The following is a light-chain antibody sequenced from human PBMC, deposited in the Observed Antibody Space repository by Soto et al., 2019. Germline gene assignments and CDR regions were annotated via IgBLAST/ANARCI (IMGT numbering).Light chain of an antibody. J-gene: IGKJ1*01. V-gene: IGKV3-11*01. Sequence: EIVLTQSPATLSLSPGERATLSCRASQSVSRYLAWYQQKPGQAPRLLIYDASNRATGIPARFSGSGSGTDFTLTISNLEPEDFAVYYCQQRSNWPVTFGQGTKVVIK. CDR2: DAS. CDR3: QQRSNWPVT. CDR1: QSVSRY.